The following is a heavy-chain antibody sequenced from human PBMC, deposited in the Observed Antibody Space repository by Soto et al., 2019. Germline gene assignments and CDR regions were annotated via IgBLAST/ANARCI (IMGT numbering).Heavy chain of an antibody. CDR1: GYTFSNQW. J-gene: IGHJ4*02. Sequence: EVQLVQSEAEVKRTGESLRISCQGSGYTFSNQWIAWVRQMPGKGLEWMGLTHPGNSESRYSPSIQGQVTMSVDKSINTAFLQWGSLKASDSAMYYCATHTSTGYWDCWGQGTLVTVSS. CDR3: ATHTSTGYWDC. D-gene: IGHD6-13*01. V-gene: IGHV5-51*03. CDR2: THPGNSES.